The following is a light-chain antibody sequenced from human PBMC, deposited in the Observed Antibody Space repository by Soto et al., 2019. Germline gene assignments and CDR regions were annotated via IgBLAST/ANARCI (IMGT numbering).Light chain of an antibody. CDR1: QSVGNY. CDR3: RQGLSIPFT. CDR2: ITS. J-gene: IGKJ3*01. V-gene: IGKV1-39*01. Sequence: DIQMTQSPSSLSASVGDRVTITCRASQSVGNYLNWYQQKPGKATEVLIYITSTLRSGVPSRISGSGSGTDFTLTISSLQPEDFSTYYCRQGLSIPFTFGPGTKVDIK.